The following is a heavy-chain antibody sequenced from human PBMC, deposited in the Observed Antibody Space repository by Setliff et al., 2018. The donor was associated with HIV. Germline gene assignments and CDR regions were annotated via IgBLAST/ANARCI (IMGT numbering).Heavy chain of an antibody. V-gene: IGHV1-69*10. CDR2: IIPILGIA. J-gene: IGHJ6*03. CDR1: GGTFSSYA. CDR3: VRGVQSPPHYSYYYMDV. Sequence: ASVKVSCKASGGTFSSYAISWVRQAPGQGLEWMGGIIPILGIANYAQKFQGRVTITADKSTSTAYMELSSLRFDDTAMYYCVRGVQSPPHYSYYYMDVWGEGTMVTVSS. D-gene: IGHD3-3*01.